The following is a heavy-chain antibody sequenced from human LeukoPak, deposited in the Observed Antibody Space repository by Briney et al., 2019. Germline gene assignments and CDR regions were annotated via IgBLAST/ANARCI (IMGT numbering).Heavy chain of an antibody. CDR1: GGSISSYY. D-gene: IGHD3-3*01. J-gene: IGHJ4*02. CDR3: ARGYYDFWSGYVFDY. V-gene: IGHV4-59*01. CDR2: IYYSGST. Sequence: SETLSLTCTVSGGSISSYYWSWIRQPPGKGLEWIGYIYYSGSTNYNPSLKSRVTISVDTSKNQFSLKLSSVTAADTAVYYCARGYYDFWSGYVFDYWGQGTLVTVSS.